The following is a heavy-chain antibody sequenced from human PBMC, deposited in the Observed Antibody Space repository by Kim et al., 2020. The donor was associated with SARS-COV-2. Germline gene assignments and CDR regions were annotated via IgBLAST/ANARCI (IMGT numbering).Heavy chain of an antibody. Sequence: GGSLRLSCAAYGFTFSDYYMSWIRQAPGKGLEWVSYISSSSSYTNYADSVKGRFTISRDNAKNSLYLQMNSLRAEDTAVYYCARDLARVGWFDPWSQGTLVTVSS. J-gene: IGHJ5*02. V-gene: IGHV3-11*06. CDR2: ISSSSSYT. CDR3: ARDLARVGWFDP. D-gene: IGHD6-6*01. CDR1: GFTFSDYY.